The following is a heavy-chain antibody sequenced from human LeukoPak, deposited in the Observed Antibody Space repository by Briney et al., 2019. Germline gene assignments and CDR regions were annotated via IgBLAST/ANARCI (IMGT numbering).Heavy chain of an antibody. CDR3: ARGFPPRRNYDRSGYYSYYFDY. J-gene: IGHJ4*02. CDR1: GYTLTELS. D-gene: IGHD3-22*01. V-gene: IGHV1-24*01. Sequence: ASVKVSCKVSGYTLTELSMHWVRQAPGKGLEWMGGFDPEDGETIYAQKFQGRVTMTEDTSTDTAYMELRSLRSDDTAVYYCARGFPPRRNYDRSGYYSYYFDYWGQGTLVTVSS. CDR2: FDPEDGET.